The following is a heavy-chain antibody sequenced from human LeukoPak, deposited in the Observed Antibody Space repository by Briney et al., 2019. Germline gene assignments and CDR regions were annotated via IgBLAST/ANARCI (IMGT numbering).Heavy chain of an antibody. CDR1: GFTFSNAW. V-gene: IGHV3-15*01. J-gene: IGHJ6*02. CDR3: TTDQSEDYYYYGMDV. Sequence: GGSLRPFCAASGFTFSNAWMSWVRQAPGKGLEWVGRIKSKTDGGTTDYAAPVKGRFTISRDDSENTLYLQMNSLKTEDTAVYYCTTDQSEDYYYYGMDVWGQGTTVTVSS. CDR2: IKSKTDGGTT.